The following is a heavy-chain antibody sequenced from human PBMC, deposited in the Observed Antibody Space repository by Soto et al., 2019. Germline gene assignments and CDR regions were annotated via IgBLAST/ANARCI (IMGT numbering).Heavy chain of an antibody. V-gene: IGHV3-33*01. Sequence: PGGSLRLSCAASGFTFSSYGMHWVRQAPGKGLEWVAVIWYDGSNKYYADSVKGRFTISRDNSKNTLYLQMNSLRAEDTAVYYCARGVSLVGIAAPYGMDVWGQGTTVTVSS. CDR2: IWYDGSNK. CDR1: GFTFSSYG. D-gene: IGHD6-13*01. J-gene: IGHJ6*02. CDR3: ARGVSLVGIAAPYGMDV.